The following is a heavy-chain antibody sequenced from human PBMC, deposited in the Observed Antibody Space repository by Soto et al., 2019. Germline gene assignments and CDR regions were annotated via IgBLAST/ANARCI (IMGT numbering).Heavy chain of an antibody. CDR3: ARAPDMVRVRAYSNYGIDV. CDR1: GFTFSSYA. CDR2: ISYDGSNK. Sequence: GGSLSLSCAASGFTFSSYAMHWVRQAPGKGLEWVAVISYDGSNKYYDASVKGRFTISRDNSKNTLYVQMNSLRPEDTAVYYCARAPDMVRVRAYSNYGIDVWGQGTTVTVSS. V-gene: IGHV3-30-3*01. D-gene: IGHD2-8*01. J-gene: IGHJ6*02.